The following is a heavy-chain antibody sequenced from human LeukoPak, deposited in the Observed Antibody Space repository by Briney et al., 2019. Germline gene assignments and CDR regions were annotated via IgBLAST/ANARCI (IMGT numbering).Heavy chain of an antibody. Sequence: GGSLRLSCAASGFTFSNYWMTWVRQAPGKGLGWVAIIKQEGVETYYAESVKGRFTISRDNAKNSLFLEMNSPRDDDTAVYYCARGGIDSGYYHFDSWGRGTPVSVSS. CDR3: ARGGIDSGYYHFDS. CDR1: GFTFSNYW. J-gene: IGHJ4*02. D-gene: IGHD3-22*01. CDR2: IKQEGVET. V-gene: IGHV3-7*01.